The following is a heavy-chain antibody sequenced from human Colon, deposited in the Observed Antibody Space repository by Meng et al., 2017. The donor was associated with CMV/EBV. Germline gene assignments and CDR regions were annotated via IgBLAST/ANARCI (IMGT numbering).Heavy chain of an antibody. V-gene: IGHV4-61*05. J-gene: IGHJ2*01. CDR2: ITYNRGD. D-gene: IGHD1-14*01. Sequence: GAALRTNCGYRRWVRQAPGERLEWIGYITYNRGDRNDPSIRGRVAITVGETKNQVSLKLRLMTAADKAVYFCASKPRMANFWFVDVWGRGTLVTVSS. CDR1: GAALRTNCGY. CDR3: ASKPRMANFWFVDV.